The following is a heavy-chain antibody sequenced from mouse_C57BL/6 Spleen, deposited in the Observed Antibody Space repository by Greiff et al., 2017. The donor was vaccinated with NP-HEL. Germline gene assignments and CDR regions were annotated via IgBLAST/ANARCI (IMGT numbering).Heavy chain of an antibody. CDR2: IWGVGST. V-gene: IGHV2-6*01. J-gene: IGHJ3*01. D-gene: IGHD1-1*01. Sequence: VKLQESGPGLVAPSQSLSITCTVSGFSLTSYGVDWVRQSPGKGLEWLGVIWGVGSTNYNSALKSRLSISKDNSKSQVFLKMNSLQTDDTAMYYCARRDYYGSSFWFAYWGQGTLVTVSA. CDR1: GFSLTSYG. CDR3: ARRDYYGSSFWFAY.